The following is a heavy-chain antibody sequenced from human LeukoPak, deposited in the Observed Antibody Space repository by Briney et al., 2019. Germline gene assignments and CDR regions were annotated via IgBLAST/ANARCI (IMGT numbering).Heavy chain of an antibody. CDR1: GYTFTGYY. V-gene: IGHV1-2*02. CDR3: ARCKLRDYGSGSYYFSWFDP. CDR2: INPNSGGT. D-gene: IGHD3-10*01. Sequence: ASVKVSCKASGYTFTGYYMHWVRQAPGQGLEWMGWINPNSGGTNYAQKFQGRVTMTRDTSISTAYMEPSRLRSDDTAVYYCARCKLRDYGSGSYYFSWFDPWGQGTLVTVSS. J-gene: IGHJ5*02.